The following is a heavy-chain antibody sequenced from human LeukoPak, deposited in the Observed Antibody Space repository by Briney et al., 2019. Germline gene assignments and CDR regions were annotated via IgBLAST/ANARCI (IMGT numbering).Heavy chain of an antibody. Sequence: GGSLRLSCAASGFTFSSYAMNWVRQAPGKGLEWVSAISGGGGITYYAGSVKGRFTISRDNSKNTLYLQVSSPRADDTAVYYCAKAHSGSFYSGIHWGQGTLVTVSS. V-gene: IGHV3-23*01. CDR1: GFTFSSYA. D-gene: IGHD1-26*01. J-gene: IGHJ4*02. CDR2: ISGGGGIT. CDR3: AKAHSGSFYSGIH.